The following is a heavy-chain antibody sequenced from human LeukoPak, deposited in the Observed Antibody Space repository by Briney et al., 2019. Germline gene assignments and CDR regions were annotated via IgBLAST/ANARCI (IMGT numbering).Heavy chain of an antibody. CDR1: GGTFSSYA. V-gene: IGHV1-69*05. D-gene: IGHD1-1*01. CDR3: ARAITGTTKYYFDY. J-gene: IGHJ4*02. CDR2: IIPIFGTA. Sequence: GASVKVSCKASGGTFSSYAISWVRQAPGQGLEWMGGIIPIFGTANYAQKFQGRVTITTDESTSTAYMELSSLRSEDTAAYYCARAITGTTKYYFDYWGQGTLVTVSS.